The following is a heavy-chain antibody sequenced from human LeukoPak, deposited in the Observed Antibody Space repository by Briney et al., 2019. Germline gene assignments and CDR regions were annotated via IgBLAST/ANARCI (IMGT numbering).Heavy chain of an antibody. Sequence: PSETLSLTCAVYGGSFSGYYWSWICQPPGKGLEWIGEINHSGSTNYNPSLKSRVTISVDTSKNQFSLKLSSVTAADTAVYYCARGGPYDFWTGFYLPSQAGYYMDVWGKGTTVTVSS. V-gene: IGHV4-34*01. CDR3: ARGGPYDFWTGFYLPSQAGYYMDV. J-gene: IGHJ6*03. CDR1: GGSFSGYY. D-gene: IGHD3-3*01. CDR2: INHSGST.